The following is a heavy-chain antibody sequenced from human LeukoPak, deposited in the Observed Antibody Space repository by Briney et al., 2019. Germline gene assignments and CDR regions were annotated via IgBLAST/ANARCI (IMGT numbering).Heavy chain of an antibody. CDR1: GFIFSNYA. J-gene: IGHJ5*02. CDR3: AKDRPNYLESNGHYYRRDGDH. CDR2: ISSSGDYT. Sequence: QPGGSLRLSCAASGFIFSNYAMSWVRQAPQKGLEWVSSISSSGDYTFYAGSVKGRFTISRDNSKNTLCLQMNSLRAEDTAIYYCAKDRPNYLESNGHYYRRDGDHWGQGTLVTVSS. D-gene: IGHD3-22*01. V-gene: IGHV3-23*01.